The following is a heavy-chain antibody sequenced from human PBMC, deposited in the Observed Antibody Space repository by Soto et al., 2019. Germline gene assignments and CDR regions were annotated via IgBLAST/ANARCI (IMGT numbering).Heavy chain of an antibody. D-gene: IGHD4-17*01. J-gene: IGHJ2*01. CDR2: IYYSGST. CDR1: GGSISSGGYY. V-gene: IGHV4-31*03. Sequence: QVQLQESGPGLVKPSQTLSLTCTVSGGSISSGGYYWSWIRQHPGKGLEWIGYIYYSGSTYYNPSLKSRVTISVDTSKNRFSLKLSSVTAADTAVYYCARGDGDYVGDNWYFDLWGRGTLVTVSS. CDR3: ARGDGDYVGDNWYFDL.